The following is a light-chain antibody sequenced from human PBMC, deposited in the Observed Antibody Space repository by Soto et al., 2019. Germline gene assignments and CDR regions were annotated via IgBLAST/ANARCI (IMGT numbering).Light chain of an antibody. Sequence: EIVMTQSPATLSVSPGERATLSCRASQSVSSNLAWYQQKPGQAPRLLIYGASTRATGIPARFSGSGSGTEFTLTISGLESVYFAVSYCKQYSSWPPLTFGGGTKVEIK. CDR3: KQYSSWPPLT. CDR1: QSVSSN. J-gene: IGKJ4*01. CDR2: GAS. V-gene: IGKV3-15*01.